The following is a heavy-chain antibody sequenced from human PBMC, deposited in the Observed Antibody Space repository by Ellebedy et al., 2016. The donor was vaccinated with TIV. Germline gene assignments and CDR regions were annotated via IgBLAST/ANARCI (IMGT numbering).Heavy chain of an antibody. CDR2: IYQDGSAQ. Sequence: GESLKISCAASGFSFRSYWMSWVRQAPGKGLEWVASIYQDGSAQYYVDSVKGRFTISRDNAKNSLFLQMNSLRVEDTAVYFCARGGYGRPFDCWGQGTLVTVSS. V-gene: IGHV3-7*03. CDR1: GFSFRSYW. CDR3: ARGGYGRPFDC. D-gene: IGHD5-12*01. J-gene: IGHJ4*02.